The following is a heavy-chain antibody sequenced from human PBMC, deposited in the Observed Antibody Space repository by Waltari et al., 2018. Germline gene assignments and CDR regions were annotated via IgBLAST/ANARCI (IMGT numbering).Heavy chain of an antibody. CDR3: ARDRAGSYGNKAFDY. CDR1: GGTFSSYA. J-gene: IGHJ4*02. V-gene: IGHV1-69*05. Sequence: QVQLVQSGAEVKKPGSSVKVSCKASGGTFSSYAISWVRQAPGQGLEWMGGISPIFGTANYAQKFQGRVTITTDESTSTAYMELSSLRSEDTAVYYCARDRAGSYGNKAFDYWGQGTLVTVSS. CDR2: ISPIFGTA. D-gene: IGHD5-18*01.